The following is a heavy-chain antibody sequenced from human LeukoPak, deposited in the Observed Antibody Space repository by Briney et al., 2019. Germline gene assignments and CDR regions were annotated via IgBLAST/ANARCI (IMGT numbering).Heavy chain of an antibody. J-gene: IGHJ4*02. CDR1: GGSFSGYY. D-gene: IGHD3-3*01. V-gene: IGHV4-34*01. Sequence: ASETLSLTCAVYGGSFSGYYWSWIRQPPGKGLEWIGEINHSGSTNYNPSLKSRVTISVDTSKNQFSLKLSSVTAADTAVYYFARGNSYYDFWSGSYYFDYWGQGTLVTVSS. CDR3: ARGNSYYDFWSGSYYFDY. CDR2: INHSGST.